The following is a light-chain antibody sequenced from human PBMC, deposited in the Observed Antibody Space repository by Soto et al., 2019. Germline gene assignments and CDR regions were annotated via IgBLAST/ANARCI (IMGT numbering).Light chain of an antibody. J-gene: IGKJ5*01. CDR3: QQYNSYLYT. CDR1: QSISAW. CDR2: DAS. Sequence: DIHMTQSPTILSAYVGERVTITCRASQSISAWVAWYQQKPGKAPNLLIYDASSLESGVPSRFSGSGSGTEFTLTISSLQPDDFATYYCQQYNSYLYTFGQGTRLEIK. V-gene: IGKV1-5*01.